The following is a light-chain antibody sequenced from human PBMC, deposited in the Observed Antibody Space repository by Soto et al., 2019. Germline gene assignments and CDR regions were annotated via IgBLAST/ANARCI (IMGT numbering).Light chain of an antibody. CDR2: DAS. Sequence: EIVLTQSPATLSWSPGERATLSCRASQSVSSYLAWYQQKPGQAPRLLIYDASNRATGIPARFSGSGSGTDFTLTISSLEPEDCAVYYCQQRSNWPPSTFGGGTKVEIK. J-gene: IGKJ4*01. CDR1: QSVSSY. CDR3: QQRSNWPPST. V-gene: IGKV3-11*01.